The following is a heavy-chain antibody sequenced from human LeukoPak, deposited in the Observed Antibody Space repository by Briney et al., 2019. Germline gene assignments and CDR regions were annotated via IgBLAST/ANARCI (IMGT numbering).Heavy chain of an antibody. CDR3: AKARQWLARTFDY. Sequence: GGSLRLSCAASGFTFSTFAMSWVRQAPGKGLEWVSALSASGGTTFYADSVKGRFTISRDNSKSTLYLQRNSLRAEDTAVYYCAKARQWLARTFDYWGQGTLVAVSS. V-gene: IGHV3-23*01. D-gene: IGHD6-19*01. J-gene: IGHJ4*02. CDR2: LSASGGTT. CDR1: GFTFSTFA.